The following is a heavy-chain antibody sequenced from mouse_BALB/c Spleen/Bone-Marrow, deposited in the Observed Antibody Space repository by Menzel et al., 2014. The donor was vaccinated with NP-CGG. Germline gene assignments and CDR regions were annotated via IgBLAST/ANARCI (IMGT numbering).Heavy chain of an antibody. V-gene: IGHV5-6-5*01. CDR3: AAITTVAY. D-gene: IGHD1-1*01. CDR1: GFTFSSCA. J-gene: IGHJ2*01. CDR2: ISSGGTT. Sequence: EVQVVESGGGLVKPGGSLKLSCAASGFTFSSCALSWVRRTPEKRLEWVASISSGGTTYYQDSVKGRFTISRDNARNILYLQMSSLGSEDMAIFYCAAITTVAYWGQGTILTVTS.